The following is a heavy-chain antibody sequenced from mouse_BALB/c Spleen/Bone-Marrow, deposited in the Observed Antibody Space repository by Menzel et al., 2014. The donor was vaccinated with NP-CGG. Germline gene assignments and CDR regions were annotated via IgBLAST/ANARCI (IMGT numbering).Heavy chain of an antibody. V-gene: IGHV5-4*02. CDR1: GFTFSDYY. CDR2: ISDGGTYT. D-gene: IGHD2-14*01. Sequence: DVQLVESGGGLVKPGGSLELSCAASGFTFSDYYIYWVRQTPEKRLEWVATISDGGTYTYYPDTVKGRFTISRDNAKNNLYLQMNGLKSEDTAMYYCVRDGDYRYAYWGQGTLVTVSA. CDR3: VRDGDYRYAY. J-gene: IGHJ3*01.